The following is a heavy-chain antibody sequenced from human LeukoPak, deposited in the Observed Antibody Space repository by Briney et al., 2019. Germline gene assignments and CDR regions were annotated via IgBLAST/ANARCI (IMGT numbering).Heavy chain of an antibody. D-gene: IGHD3-22*01. CDR2: IYTGGST. CDR1: GFTVSSNY. J-gene: IGHJ4*02. V-gene: IGHV3-53*01. Sequence: PGGSLRLSCAASGFTVSSNYMSWVRQATGKGLEWVSVIYTGGSTYYADSVKGRFTISRDNSKNTLYLQMNSLRAEDTAVYYCARNLYYYDSSNYFYYWGQGTLVTVSS. CDR3: ARNLYYYDSSNYFYY.